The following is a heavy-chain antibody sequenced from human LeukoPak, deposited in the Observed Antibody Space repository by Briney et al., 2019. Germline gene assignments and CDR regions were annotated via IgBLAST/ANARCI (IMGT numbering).Heavy chain of an antibody. CDR3: ASQPLYSSRKARLGFDP. CDR2: ISSSGSTI. Sequence: PGGSLRLSCAASGFTFSDYYMSWIRQAPGKGLEWVSYISSSGSTIYYADSVKGRFTISRDNAKNSLYLQMNSLRAEDTAVYYCASQPLYSSRKARLGFDPWGQGTLVTVSS. CDR1: GFTFSDYY. V-gene: IGHV3-11*01. J-gene: IGHJ5*02. D-gene: IGHD6-13*01.